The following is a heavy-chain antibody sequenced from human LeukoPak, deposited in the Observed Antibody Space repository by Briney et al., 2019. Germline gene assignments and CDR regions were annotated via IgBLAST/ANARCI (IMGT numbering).Heavy chain of an antibody. Sequence: SWVRQAPGKGLEWVGRIKSKTDGGTTDYAAPVKGRFTISRDDSKNTLYLQMNSLKTEDTAVYYCTTDLGIVGGAFDIWGQGTMVTVSS. V-gene: IGHV3-15*01. D-gene: IGHD1-26*01. J-gene: IGHJ3*02. CDR2: IKSKTDGGTT. CDR3: TTDLGIVGGAFDI.